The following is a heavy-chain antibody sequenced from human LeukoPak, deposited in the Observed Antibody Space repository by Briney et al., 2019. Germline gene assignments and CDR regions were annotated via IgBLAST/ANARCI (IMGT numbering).Heavy chain of an antibody. CDR1: GGSFSGYC. Sequence: PSETLSLTCAVYGGSFSGYCWSWIRQPPGKGLEWIGEINHSGSTNYNPSLKSRVTISVDTSKNQFSLKLSSVIAADTAVYYCARAARRSYYNGWGQGTLVTVSS. J-gene: IGHJ4*02. CDR2: INHSGST. V-gene: IGHV4-34*01. D-gene: IGHD3-10*01. CDR3: ARAARRSYYNG.